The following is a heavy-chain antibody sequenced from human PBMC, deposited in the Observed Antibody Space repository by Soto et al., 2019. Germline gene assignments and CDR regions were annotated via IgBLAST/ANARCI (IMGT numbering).Heavy chain of an antibody. CDR3: ARAWFGDFVYYFDY. J-gene: IGHJ4*02. CDR1: GYTFTNYA. V-gene: IGHV1-18*01. Sequence: QVQLVQSGAEVKKPGASVKVSCEASGYTFTNYAISWVRQAPGQGLEWMGWISAYNGNTNYAQKLQGRVTMTTDTSTSSASMELRSLRSDDTAVYYCARAWFGDFVYYFDYWGQGTLVTVSS. CDR2: ISAYNGNT. D-gene: IGHD3-10*01.